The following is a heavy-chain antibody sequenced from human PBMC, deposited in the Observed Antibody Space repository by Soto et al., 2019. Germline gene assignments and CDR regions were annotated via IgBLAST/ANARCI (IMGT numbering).Heavy chain of an antibody. CDR2: IGSSGTGI. Sequence: EVQLVESGGGLVQPGGSLRLSCAASGFTFSSYEMNWVRQAPGKGLEWVSYIGSSGTGIFYTDSVKGRFTISRDNAQNSLHLQMNSLRVEDTAVYYCARILSSSSGPNFDYWGQGTRVTVSS. V-gene: IGHV3-48*03. CDR1: GFTFSSYE. CDR3: ARILSSSSGPNFDY. D-gene: IGHD6-13*01. J-gene: IGHJ4*02.